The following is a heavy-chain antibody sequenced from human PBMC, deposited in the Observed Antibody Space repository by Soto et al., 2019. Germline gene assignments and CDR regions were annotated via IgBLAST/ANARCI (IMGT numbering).Heavy chain of an antibody. D-gene: IGHD6-19*01. Sequence: EVQLVETGGGLIQPGGSLRLSCAASGFTISSNYMTWVRQAPGKGLEWVSVIYSGGNTYYVDSVKGRFTIARDNSKNTLYLQMNSLRAEDTAVYYCARIAYGSAWYIDYWGQGSLVTVSS. CDR1: GFTISSNY. CDR3: ARIAYGSAWYIDY. J-gene: IGHJ4*02. CDR2: IYSGGNT. V-gene: IGHV3-53*02.